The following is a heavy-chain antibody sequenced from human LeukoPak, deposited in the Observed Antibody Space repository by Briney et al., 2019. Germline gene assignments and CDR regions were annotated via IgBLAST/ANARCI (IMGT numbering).Heavy chain of an antibody. D-gene: IGHD3-10*01. CDR3: SKDLTSDFGGDFDP. Sequence: LAGGSLRLSCAASGFTFSSYAMSWVRQAPGKGLEWVSAISGSGGSTYYADSVKGRFTISRDNSKSTLYLQMNSLRAEDTAVYYCSKDLTSDFGGDFDPWGQGTLVTVSS. J-gene: IGHJ5*02. V-gene: IGHV3-23*01. CDR2: ISGSGGST. CDR1: GFTFSSYA.